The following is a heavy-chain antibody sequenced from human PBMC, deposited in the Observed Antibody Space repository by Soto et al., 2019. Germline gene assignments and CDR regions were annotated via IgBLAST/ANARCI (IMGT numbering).Heavy chain of an antibody. D-gene: IGHD6-13*01. CDR2: IRNERKGYTT. V-gene: IGHV3-72*01. CDR3: VRNLAAGGTFYFDY. Sequence: EVQLVESGGGLVQPGGSLRLSCAASGFTFSDHYMDWVRQAPGKGLEWVGRIRNERKGYTTAYAASVKGRFTISRYDSENSLYLQMNNLKTEDTAVYYCVRNLAAGGTFYFDYWGQGALVTVSS. J-gene: IGHJ4*02. CDR1: GFTFSDHY.